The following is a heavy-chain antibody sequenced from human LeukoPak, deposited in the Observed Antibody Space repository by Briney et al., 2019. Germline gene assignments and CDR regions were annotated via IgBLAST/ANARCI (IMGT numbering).Heavy chain of an antibody. Sequence: GGSLRLSCAASGFTFSSYAMSWVRQAPGKGLEWVSAISGSGGSTYYADSVKGRFTISRDNSKNTLYLQMNSLRAEDKAVYYCAREPMHYYGSGSYYANDAFDIWGQGTMVTVSS. D-gene: IGHD3-10*01. CDR1: GFTFSSYA. V-gene: IGHV3-23*01. CDR3: AREPMHYYGSGSYYANDAFDI. J-gene: IGHJ3*02. CDR2: ISGSGGST.